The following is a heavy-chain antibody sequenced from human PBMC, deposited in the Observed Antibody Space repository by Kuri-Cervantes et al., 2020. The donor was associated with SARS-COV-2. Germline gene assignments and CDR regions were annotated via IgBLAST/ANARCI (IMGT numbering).Heavy chain of an antibody. Sequence: GGSLRLSCAASGFTFSDYYMSWIRQAPGKGLEWVSYISSSGSTIYYADSVKGRFTISRDNAKNSLYLQMNSLRAEDTAVYYCVSPYSGSYYRLGGISYWGQGTLVTVSS. V-gene: IGHV3-11*04. CDR2: ISSSGSTI. D-gene: IGHD1-26*01. CDR1: GFTFSDYY. CDR3: VSPYSGSYYRLGGISY. J-gene: IGHJ4*02.